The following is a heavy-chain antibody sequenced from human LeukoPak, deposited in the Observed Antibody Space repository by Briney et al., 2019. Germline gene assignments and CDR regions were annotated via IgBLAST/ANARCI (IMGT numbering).Heavy chain of an antibody. CDR1: GFTFSSYA. V-gene: IGHV3-30*04. D-gene: IGHD3-10*01. Sequence: GRSLRLSCAASGFTFSSYAMHWVRQAPGKGLEWVAVISYDGSNKYYADSVKGRFTISRDDSKNTLYLQMNSLRAEDTAVYYCARDSSPYYYGSGSHDYWGQGTLVTVSS. J-gene: IGHJ4*02. CDR3: ARDSSPYYYGSGSHDY. CDR2: ISYDGSNK.